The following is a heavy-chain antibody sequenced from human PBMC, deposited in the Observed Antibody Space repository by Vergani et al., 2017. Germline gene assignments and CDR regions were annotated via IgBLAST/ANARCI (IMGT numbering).Heavy chain of an antibody. CDR3: ARVSSSWYVNWFDP. CDR1: GYTFTSYG. Sequence: QVQLVQSGAEVKKPGASVKVSCKASGYTFTSYGISWVRQAPGQGLEWMGRIIPILGIANYAQKFQGRVTITADKSTSTAYMELSSLRSEDTAVYYCARVSSSWYVNWFDPWGQGTLVTVSS. J-gene: IGHJ5*02. D-gene: IGHD6-13*01. CDR2: IIPILGIA. V-gene: IGHV1-69*04.